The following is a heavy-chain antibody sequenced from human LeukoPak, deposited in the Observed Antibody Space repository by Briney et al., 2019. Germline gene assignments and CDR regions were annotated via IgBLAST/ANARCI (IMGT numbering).Heavy chain of an antibody. D-gene: IGHD4-17*01. J-gene: IGHJ4*02. V-gene: IGHV3-23*01. CDR2: ISGSGGII. CDR1: GFTFSSFG. Sequence: GGSLRLSCAASGFTFSSFGMSWVRQAPGKELEWVSTISGSGGIIDYADSVKGRFTFSRDNSRNMVYLQMDSLRAEDTAVYYCAKDLPDYGDYIEGYWGQGTLVTVSS. CDR3: AKDLPDYGDYIEGY.